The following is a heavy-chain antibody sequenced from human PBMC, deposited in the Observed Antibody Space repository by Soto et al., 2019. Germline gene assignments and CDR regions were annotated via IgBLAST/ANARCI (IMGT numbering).Heavy chain of an antibody. Sequence: ASLKLSCKTSVYTFAAYYIHWIRQTPEQGLEWMGWINPTSGGTVYAQNFQDRVTMTRDTSISTAYMELRRLNSDDTAVYYCARDPDYGDYWGYFFDSWGQGTPVTVSS. CDR3: ARDPDYGDYWGYFFDS. CDR2: INPTSGGT. CDR1: VYTFAAYY. D-gene: IGHD4-17*01. V-gene: IGHV1-2*02. J-gene: IGHJ4*02.